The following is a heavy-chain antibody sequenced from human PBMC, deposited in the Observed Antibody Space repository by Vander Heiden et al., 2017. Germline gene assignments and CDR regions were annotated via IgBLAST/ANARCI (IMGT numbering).Heavy chain of an antibody. Sequence: QLQLQESGPGLVRPSETLSLACSVSGASLSSYPYYWGWIRQPPGKGLEWIGTISYSGSTYYNPSLKSRVTISVGTSKNQFSLRLSSVTAADTAVYYCARQACSADACYGMDVWGQGTTVTVSS. CDR1: GASLSSYPYY. V-gene: IGHV4-39*01. CDR2: ISYSGST. J-gene: IGHJ6*02. CDR3: ARQACSADACYGMDV. D-gene: IGHD2-15*01.